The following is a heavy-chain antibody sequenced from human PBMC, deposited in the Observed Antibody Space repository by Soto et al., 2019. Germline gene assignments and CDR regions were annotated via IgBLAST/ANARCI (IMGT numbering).Heavy chain of an antibody. D-gene: IGHD3-22*01. CDR3: ARGDEYYDKPNWFYP. CDR1: GFTFSSYS. V-gene: IGHV3-48*02. CDR2: ISSSSRTI. J-gene: IGHJ5*02. Sequence: PGGSLRLSCTASGFTFSSYSMNWVRQAPGKGLEWVSYISSSSRTIYYADSVKGRFTISRDNAKNSLYLQMNSLRDEDTAVYYCARGDEYYDKPNWFYPWGQGTLVTVSS.